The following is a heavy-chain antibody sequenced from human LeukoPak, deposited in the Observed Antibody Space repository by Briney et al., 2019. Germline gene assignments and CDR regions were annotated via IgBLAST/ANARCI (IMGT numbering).Heavy chain of an antibody. CDR3: ARGEWSYGSGVLYGGMDV. CDR2: IIPIFGTA. D-gene: IGHD3-10*01. Sequence: SVKVSCKASGGTFSGYAISWVRQAPGQGLEWMGGIIPIFGTANYAQKFQGRVTITADESTSTAYMELSSLRSEDTAVYYCARGEWSYGSGVLYGGMDVWGKGTTVTVSS. J-gene: IGHJ6*04. CDR1: GGTFSGYA. V-gene: IGHV1-69*13.